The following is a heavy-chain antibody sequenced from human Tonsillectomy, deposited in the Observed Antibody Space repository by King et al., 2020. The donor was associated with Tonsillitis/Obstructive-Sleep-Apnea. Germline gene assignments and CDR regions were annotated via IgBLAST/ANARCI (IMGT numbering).Heavy chain of an antibody. CDR2: IYYSGST. D-gene: IGHD5-18*01. V-gene: IGHV4-59*08. Sequence: VQLQESGPGLVKPSETLSLTCTVSGGSISSYYWSWIRQPPGKGLEWIGYIYYSGSTNYNPSLKSRVTISVDTSKNQFSLKLSSVTAADTAVYYCARWWIQLWRVSWFDPWGQGTLVTVSS. J-gene: IGHJ5*02. CDR1: GGSISSYY. CDR3: ARWWIQLWRVSWFDP.